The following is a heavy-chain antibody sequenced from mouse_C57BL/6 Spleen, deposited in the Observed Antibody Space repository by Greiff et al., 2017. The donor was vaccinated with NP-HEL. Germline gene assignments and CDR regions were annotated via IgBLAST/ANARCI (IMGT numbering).Heavy chain of an antibody. J-gene: IGHJ4*01. CDR2: IWSGGST. Sequence: QVQLQQSGPGLVQPSQSLSITCTVSGFSLTSYGVHWVRQSPGKGLEWLGVIWSGGSTDYNAAFISRLSISKDNSKSQVFFQMNSLQADDTAIYYCARNVITTVVAPYAMDYWGQGTSVTVSS. CDR1: GFSLTSYG. V-gene: IGHV2-2*01. D-gene: IGHD1-1*01. CDR3: ARNVITTVVAPYAMDY.